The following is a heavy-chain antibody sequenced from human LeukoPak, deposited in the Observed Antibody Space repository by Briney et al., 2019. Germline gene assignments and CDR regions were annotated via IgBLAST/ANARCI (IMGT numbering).Heavy chain of an antibody. CDR2: ISSNGGST. D-gene: IGHD2-2*01. CDR1: GFTFSTYA. Sequence: GRSLRLSCSASGFTFSTYAIHWVRQAPGKGLEYVSAISSNGGSTYYADSVKGRFTISRDNSKNTLYLQMSSLRAEDTAVYYCVKDRVCSSTSCALFEYWGQGTLVTVSS. V-gene: IGHV3-64D*06. CDR3: VKDRVCSSTSCALFEY. J-gene: IGHJ4*02.